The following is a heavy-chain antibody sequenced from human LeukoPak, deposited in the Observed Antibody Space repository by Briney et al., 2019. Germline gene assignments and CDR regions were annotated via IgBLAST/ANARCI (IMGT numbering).Heavy chain of an antibody. D-gene: IGHD6-19*01. J-gene: IGHJ4*02. CDR1: GYTFTGQD. CDR3: ASYPRYSSSPPFDY. V-gene: IGHV1-2*02. Sequence: ASVKVSCKASGYTFTGQDMHWVRQAPGQGLEWMGWINPNTGDTNYAQKFQGSVTMTRDTTISTAYMELSRLTSDDTAVYYCASYPRYSSSPPFDYWGQGTLVTVSS. CDR2: INPNTGDT.